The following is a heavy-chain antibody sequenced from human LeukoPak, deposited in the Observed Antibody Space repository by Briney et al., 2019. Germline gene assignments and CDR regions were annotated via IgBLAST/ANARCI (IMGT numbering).Heavy chain of an antibody. V-gene: IGHV3-30*04. CDR3: ASGNTYYYDSSGFNAFDI. CDR2: ISYDGSNK. Sequence: GGSLRLSCAASGFTFSSYAMSWVRQAPGKGLEWVAVISYDGSNKYYADSVKGRFTISRDNSKNTLYLQMNSLRAEDTAVYYCASGNTYYYDSSGFNAFDIWGQGTMVTVSS. J-gene: IGHJ3*02. CDR1: GFTFSSYA. D-gene: IGHD3-22*01.